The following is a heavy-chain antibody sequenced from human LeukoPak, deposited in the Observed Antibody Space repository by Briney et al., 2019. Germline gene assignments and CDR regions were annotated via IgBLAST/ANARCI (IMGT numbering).Heavy chain of an antibody. CDR3: ATGGSEYRSDWFDS. V-gene: IGHV3-48*01. J-gene: IGHJ5*01. CDR1: GFRFSSYD. CDR2: LTRTSSAT. Sequence: PGGSQRLSCVGSGFRFSSYDMNWVRQAPGRGLEWLSYLTRTSSATWYADSVKGRFTIFRDNAKSSLYLQMNSLRVEDTAVYYCATGGSEYRSDWFDSWGQGTLVNVAS. D-gene: IGHD5-18*01.